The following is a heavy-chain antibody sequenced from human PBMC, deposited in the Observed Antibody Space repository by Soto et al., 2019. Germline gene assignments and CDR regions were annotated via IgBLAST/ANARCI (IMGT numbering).Heavy chain of an antibody. V-gene: IGHV5-51*01. CDR1: GNSFTNYW. D-gene: IGHD3-9*01. CDR3: ARHRGYSSILXGYYSVAGAGYYYGMDV. CDR2: NYPGDSDT. Sequence: GEALKISRDGSGNSFTNYWIGLGRPMPGKGLGWRWINYPGDSDTRDSKCFQGQVTISADKSISTAYLQWSRLKASETAMYYCARHRGYSSILXGYYSVAGAGYYYGMDVWGQGTMVTVSS. J-gene: IGHJ6*02.